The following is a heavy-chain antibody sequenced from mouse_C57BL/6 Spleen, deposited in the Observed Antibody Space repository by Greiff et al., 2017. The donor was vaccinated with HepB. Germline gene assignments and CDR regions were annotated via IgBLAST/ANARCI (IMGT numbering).Heavy chain of an antibody. CDR3: ATNWGVFAGFAY. J-gene: IGHJ3*01. D-gene: IGHD4-1*01. CDR1: GYTFTSYW. V-gene: IGHV1-64*01. Sequence: QVQLKQSGAELVKPGASVKLSCKASGYTFTSYWMHWVKQRPGQGLEWIGMIHPNSGSTNYNEKFKSKATLTVDKSSSTAYMQLSSLTSEDSAVYYCATNWGVFAGFAYWGQGTLVTVSA. CDR2: IHPNSGST.